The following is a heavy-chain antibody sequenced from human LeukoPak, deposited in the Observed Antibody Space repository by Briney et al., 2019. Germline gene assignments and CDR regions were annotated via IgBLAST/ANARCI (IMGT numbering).Heavy chain of an antibody. CDR1: GFTFSDYY. J-gene: IGHJ4*02. CDR3: ASRVVDY. CDR2: ISGSGSAI. Sequence: PGGSLRLSCAASGFTFSDYYMSWVRQAPGTGLEWISYISGSGSAIFYTDSVKGRFTISRDNAKNSVYLQMNSLRAEDTAVYYCASRVVDYWGQGTLVTVSS. D-gene: IGHD3-3*01. V-gene: IGHV3-11*01.